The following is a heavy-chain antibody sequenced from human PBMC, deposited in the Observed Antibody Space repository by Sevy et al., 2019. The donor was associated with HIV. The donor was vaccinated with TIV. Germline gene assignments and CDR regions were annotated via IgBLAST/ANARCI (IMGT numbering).Heavy chain of an antibody. CDR3: ARDKKGEGSLTYGMGV. CDR1: GFTVSSNY. J-gene: IGHJ6*02. D-gene: IGHD1-26*01. CDR2: IYSGGST. V-gene: IGHV3-53*01. Sequence: GGSLRLSCAASGFTVSSNYMSWVRQAPGKGLEWVSVIYSGGSTYYADSVKGRFTISRDNSKKTLYLQMNSLIAEDTAVYYWARDKKGEGSLTYGMGVWGQGTTVTVSS.